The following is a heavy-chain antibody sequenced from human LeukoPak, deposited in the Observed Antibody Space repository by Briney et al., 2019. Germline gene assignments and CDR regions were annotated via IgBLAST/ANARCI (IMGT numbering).Heavy chain of an antibody. CDR1: VVTFTTYW. V-gene: IGHV3-7*01. D-gene: IGHD3-10*01. CDR2: VNQDGTLK. Sequence: GGSLRLSCAASVVTFTTYWMTWVRPAPGKGLEWVANVNQDGTLKKYVDSLRDRFTISPDNAKDSLYLQMNNLRAVDTAVYYCARNSYYRFDFWGQGTLVAVSS. J-gene: IGHJ4*02. CDR3: ARNSYYRFDF.